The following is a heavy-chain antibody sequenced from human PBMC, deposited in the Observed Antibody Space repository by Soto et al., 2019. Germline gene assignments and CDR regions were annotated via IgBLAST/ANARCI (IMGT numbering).Heavy chain of an antibody. Sequence: GASVKVSCKASGYTFTSYGISWVRQAPGQGLEWMGWISAYNGNTNYAQKLQGRVTMTTDTSASTAYMELRSLRSDDTAVYYCARGLYYYDSSGYYTYYYGMDVWGQGTTVTVSS. V-gene: IGHV1-18*01. CDR1: GYTFTSYG. D-gene: IGHD3-22*01. CDR3: ARGLYYYDSSGYYTYYYGMDV. CDR2: ISAYNGNT. J-gene: IGHJ6*02.